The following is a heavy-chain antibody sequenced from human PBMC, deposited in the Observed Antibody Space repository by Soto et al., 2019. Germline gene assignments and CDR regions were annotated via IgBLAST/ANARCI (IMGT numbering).Heavy chain of an antibody. CDR1: GFTFSSYA. CDR2: ISGSGGST. V-gene: IGHV3-23*01. J-gene: IGHJ3*02. CDR3: AKAGRGLYAFDI. Sequence: EVQLLESGGGLVQPGGSLRLSCAASGFTFSSYAMSWVRQASGKGLEWVSAISGSGGSTYYADSVKGRFTISRDKSKNTGYLQVNSLRAEDTAVYYFAKAGRGLYAFDIWGQGTMVTVS.